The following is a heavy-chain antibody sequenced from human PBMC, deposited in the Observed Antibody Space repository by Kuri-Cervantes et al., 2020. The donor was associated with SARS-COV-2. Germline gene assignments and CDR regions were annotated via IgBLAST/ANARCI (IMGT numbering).Heavy chain of an antibody. CDR1: GFNFYTYA. J-gene: IGHJ4*02. Sequence: GGSLRLSCAASGFNFYTYAMRWVRQAPGKGLPWVSTVTYSGDKAIHISSDNCKNTLLLQMNSLRAEDTAVYYCARDKPTYYYDSSGYYYEYYFDYWGQGTLVTVSS. CDR3: ARDKPTYYYDSSGYYYEYYFDY. D-gene: IGHD3-22*01. CDR2: VTYSGDKA. V-gene: IGHV3-23*01.